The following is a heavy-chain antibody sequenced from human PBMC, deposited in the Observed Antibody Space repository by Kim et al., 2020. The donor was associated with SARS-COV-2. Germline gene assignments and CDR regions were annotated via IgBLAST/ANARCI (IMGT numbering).Heavy chain of an antibody. CDR3: ARGGIGDILTGYSYYYYYGMDV. J-gene: IGHJ6*02. CDR2: ISAYNGNT. V-gene: IGHV1-18*01. D-gene: IGHD3-9*01. Sequence: ASVKVSCKASGYTFTSYGISWVRQAPGQGLEWMGWISAYNGNTNYAQKLQGRVTTTTDTSTSTAYMELRSLRSDDTAVYYCARGGIGDILTGYSYYYYYGMDVWGQGTTVSVSS. CDR1: GYTFTSYG.